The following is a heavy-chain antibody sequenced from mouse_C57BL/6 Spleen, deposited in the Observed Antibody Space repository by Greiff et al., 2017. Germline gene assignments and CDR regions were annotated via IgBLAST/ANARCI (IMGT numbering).Heavy chain of an antibody. J-gene: IGHJ2*01. CDR2: IYPRSGNT. D-gene: IGHD2-4*01. V-gene: IGHV1-81*01. CDR1: GYTFTSYG. CDR3: AREDYDEKGYLDY. Sequence: QVQLQQSGAELARPGASVTLSCKASGYTFTSYGISWVKQRAGQGLEWIGEIYPRSGNTYYNEKFKGKATLTADKSSSTAYMELRSLTSEDSAVYFCAREDYDEKGYLDYWGQGTTLTVSS.